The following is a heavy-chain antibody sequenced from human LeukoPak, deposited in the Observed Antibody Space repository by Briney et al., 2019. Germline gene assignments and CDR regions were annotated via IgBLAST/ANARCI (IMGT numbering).Heavy chain of an antibody. V-gene: IGHV5-51*01. CDR2: IYPGDSDT. Sequence: GESLKISCKGSGYSFTSYWIGWVRQMPGKGLEWMGIIYPGDSDTRYSPSFQGQVTISADKSIITAYLQWSSLKASDTAIYYCARLSYGSGSYYLGKTSDYYYYYMDVWGKGTTVTISS. CDR1: GYSFTSYW. CDR3: ARLSYGSGSYYLGKTSDYYYYYMDV. J-gene: IGHJ6*03. D-gene: IGHD3-10*01.